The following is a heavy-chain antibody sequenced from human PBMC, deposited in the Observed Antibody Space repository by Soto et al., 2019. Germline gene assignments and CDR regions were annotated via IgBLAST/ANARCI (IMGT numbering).Heavy chain of an antibody. Sequence: ASVKVSCKASGYTFTGYYMHWVRQAPGQGLEWMGWINPNSGGTNYAQKFQGWVTMTRDTSISTAYMELSRLRSDDTAVYYCARATFGESSVNWFDPWGQGTLVIVSS. CDR2: INPNSGGT. V-gene: IGHV1-2*04. CDR1: GYTFTGYY. D-gene: IGHD3-10*01. J-gene: IGHJ5*02. CDR3: ARATFGESSVNWFDP.